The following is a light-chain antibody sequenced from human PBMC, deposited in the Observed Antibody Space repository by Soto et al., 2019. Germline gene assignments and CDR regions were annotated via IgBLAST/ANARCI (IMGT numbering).Light chain of an antibody. J-gene: IGKJ4*01. CDR3: QQYGRSPLT. V-gene: IGKV3-20*01. CDR2: GAS. CDR1: QSISSNS. Sequence: EIVMTQSPASLSLSPGERATLSCRASQSISSNSLAWYQQKPGQAPRLLIYGASSRFTGIPDRFSGRGSGTDFTLTIRRLEPEDFAVYYCQQYGRSPLTFGGGTKVEIK.